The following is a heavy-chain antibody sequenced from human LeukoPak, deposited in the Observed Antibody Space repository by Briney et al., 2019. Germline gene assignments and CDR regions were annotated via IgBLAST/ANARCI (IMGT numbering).Heavy chain of an antibody. CDR2: IHSSGAT. V-gene: IGHV4-4*09. Sequence: SETLSLTCSVSDGSINSYYWSWTRQPPGKGLEWIGYIHSSGATHYNPSLKSRVTTSLDTSKNQFSLKLSSVTAADTAVYHCARLGSYSDHWGQGTLVTVSS. J-gene: IGHJ5*02. CDR3: ARLGSYSDH. D-gene: IGHD1-26*01. CDR1: DGSINSYY.